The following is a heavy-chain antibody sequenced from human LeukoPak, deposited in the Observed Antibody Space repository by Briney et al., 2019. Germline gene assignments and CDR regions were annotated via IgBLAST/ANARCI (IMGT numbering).Heavy chain of an antibody. D-gene: IGHD2-15*01. Sequence: GGSLRLSCAASGFTFSSYSMNWVRQAPGKGLEWVSSISSSSSYIYYADSVKGRFTISRDNAKNSLYLQMNSLRAEDTAVYYCANYCSGGSRNGGYWGQGTLVTVSS. J-gene: IGHJ4*02. V-gene: IGHV3-21*01. CDR1: GFTFSSYS. CDR2: ISSSSSYI. CDR3: ANYCSGGSRNGGY.